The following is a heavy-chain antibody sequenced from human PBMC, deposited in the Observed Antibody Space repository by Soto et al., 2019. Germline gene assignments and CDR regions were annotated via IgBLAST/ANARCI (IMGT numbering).Heavy chain of an antibody. CDR1: GYSFTTYW. Sequence: GESLKISCKGSGYSFTTYWIDWVRQMPGKGLEWMGIIFPGDSDTKYSPSFQGQVTITADKSISTAYLQWSSLKASDTAIYYCARHARDGYTLDDPLDIWGQGTMVTVSS. V-gene: IGHV5-51*01. CDR2: IFPGDSDT. D-gene: IGHD5-12*01. CDR3: ARHARDGYTLDDPLDI. J-gene: IGHJ3*02.